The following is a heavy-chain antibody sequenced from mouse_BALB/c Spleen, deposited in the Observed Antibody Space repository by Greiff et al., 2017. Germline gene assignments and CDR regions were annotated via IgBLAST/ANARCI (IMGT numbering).Heavy chain of an antibody. CDR2: ISYDGSN. J-gene: IGHJ4*01. CDR1: GYSITSCYY. D-gene: IGHD2-2*01. Sequence: EVQLVESGPGLVKPSQSLSLTCSVTGYSITSCYYWNWIRQFPGNKMEWMGYISYDGSNNYNPSLKNRISITRDTSKNQFFLKLNSVTTGDTATYYWSRDYGYPYAMDYWGQGTSVTVSS. V-gene: IGHV3-6*02. CDR3: SRDYGYPYAMDY.